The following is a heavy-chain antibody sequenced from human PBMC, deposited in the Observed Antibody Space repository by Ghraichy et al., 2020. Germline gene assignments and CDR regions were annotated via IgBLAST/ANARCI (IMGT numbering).Heavy chain of an antibody. Sequence: GSLRLSCTVSGDSISSSTSYWGWIRQPPGKGLEWIGAIYYTGNTDYNPSLKSRVTISIDTSKNQFSLNLNSVTAADTAVYYCAKKLYGTTFDYWGQGTLVTVSS. V-gene: IGHV4-39*01. CDR3: AKKLYGTTFDY. D-gene: IGHD3-10*01. J-gene: IGHJ4*02. CDR1: GDSISSSTSY. CDR2: IYYTGNT.